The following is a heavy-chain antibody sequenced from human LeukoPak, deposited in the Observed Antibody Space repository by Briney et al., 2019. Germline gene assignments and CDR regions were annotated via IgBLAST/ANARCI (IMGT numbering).Heavy chain of an antibody. Sequence: GSSVKVSCKASGGSLSSFALNWVRQTPGQGLEWMGGIIPIIGSTNYAQKFQVRVTITADESTNTAYMELNSLRSEDTGVYYCARVMVVAGNGGYFLYWGQGTLVTVSS. CDR2: IIPIIGST. CDR3: ARVMVVAGNGGYFLY. D-gene: IGHD2-15*01. V-gene: IGHV1-69*01. J-gene: IGHJ1*01. CDR1: GGSLSSFA.